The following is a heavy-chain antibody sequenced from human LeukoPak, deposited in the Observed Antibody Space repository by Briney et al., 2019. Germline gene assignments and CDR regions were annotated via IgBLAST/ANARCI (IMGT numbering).Heavy chain of an antibody. Sequence: GGSLRLSCAASGFTFSSYGMHWVRQAPGKGLEWVAVIWNDGGNIHYADSVKGRFTISRDNPKNMVYLQMNSLRAEDTAVYYCASGLAQHLVNWFDPWGQGTLVTVSS. CDR2: IWNDGGNI. J-gene: IGHJ5*02. CDR1: GFTFSSYG. CDR3: ASGLAQHLVNWFDP. V-gene: IGHV3-33*03. D-gene: IGHD6-13*01.